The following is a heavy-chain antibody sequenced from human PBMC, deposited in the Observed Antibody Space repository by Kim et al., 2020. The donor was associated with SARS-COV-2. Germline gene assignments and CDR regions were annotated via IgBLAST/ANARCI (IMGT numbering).Heavy chain of an antibody. V-gene: IGHV3-23*01. Sequence: GGSLRLSCAASGFTFSSYAMSWVRQAPGKGLEWVSVISSSGGTTYYADSVRGRFTISRDNSKNTLYLQMNSLRAEDTAVYYCAKDQGSGIAVAGTFEYYYGLDVWGQGTTVTVSS. D-gene: IGHD6-19*01. CDR3: AKDQGSGIAVAGTFEYYYGLDV. CDR2: ISSSGGTT. J-gene: IGHJ6*02. CDR1: GFTFSSYA.